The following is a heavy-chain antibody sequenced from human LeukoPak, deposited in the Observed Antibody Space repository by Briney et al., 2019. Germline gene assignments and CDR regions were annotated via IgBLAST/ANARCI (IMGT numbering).Heavy chain of an antibody. CDR2: INPDGSEK. V-gene: IGHV3-7*04. D-gene: IGHD3-22*01. Sequence: GGSLRLSCTASGFTFSSYWMTWVRQAPGQGLEWVANINPDGSEKDYVDSVKGRFSISRDNAKNSLFLQMNSLRAEDTAVYYCARLPAYYYESSGYSEHDYWGQGTLVTVSS. CDR3: ARLPAYYYESSGYSEHDY. J-gene: IGHJ4*02. CDR1: GFTFSSYW.